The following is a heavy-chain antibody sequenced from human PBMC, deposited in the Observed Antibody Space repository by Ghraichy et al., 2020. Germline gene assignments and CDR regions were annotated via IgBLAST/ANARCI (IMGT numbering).Heavy chain of an antibody. J-gene: IGHJ6*02. CDR1: GFIFSNYC. CDR2: IKKDGSEK. Sequence: GESLNIYCAASGFIFSNYCMSWVRQVPGKGLEGVANIKKDGSEKNYVDSVKGRLTISRDNAKSSLYLQMNSLRGEDTAVYYCARGWDLDVWGQGTTVTVSS. D-gene: IGHD1-26*01. CDR3: ARGWDLDV. V-gene: IGHV3-7*03.